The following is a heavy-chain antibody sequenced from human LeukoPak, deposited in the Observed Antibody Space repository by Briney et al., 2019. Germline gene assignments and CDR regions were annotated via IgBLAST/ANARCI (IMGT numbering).Heavy chain of an antibody. V-gene: IGHV5-51*01. Sequence: GEPLKSSCKRSGYSFTSYWIGWVRQMPGKGLGWRGIIYPGDPDTRYSPSFQGQVTISADESTSTASLQGSSRKASDTAVYYCARHGGSRSNPFDYWGQGTLVTVSS. D-gene: IGHD3-10*01. CDR1: GYSFTSYW. CDR2: IYPGDPDT. J-gene: IGHJ4*02. CDR3: ARHGGSRSNPFDY.